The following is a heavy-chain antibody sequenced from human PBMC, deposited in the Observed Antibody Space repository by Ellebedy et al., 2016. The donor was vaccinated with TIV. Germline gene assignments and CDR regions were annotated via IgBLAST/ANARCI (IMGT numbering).Heavy chain of an antibody. CDR1: GSTFSDYA. CDR3: AREENSGWDWVGKY. J-gene: IGHJ4*02. CDR2: ISVDGSKE. Sequence: GESLKISXAASGSTFSDYAMHWVRQAPGKGLEWVTLISVDGSKEYYADSVKGRFTVSRDNSKNTLYLQMNSLRTEDTAVYYCAREENSGWDWVGKYWGQGALVTVSS. D-gene: IGHD3-22*01. V-gene: IGHV3-30-3*01.